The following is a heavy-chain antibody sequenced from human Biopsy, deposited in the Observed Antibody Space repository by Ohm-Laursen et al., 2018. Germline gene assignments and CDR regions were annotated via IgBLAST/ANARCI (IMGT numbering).Heavy chain of an antibody. Sequence: SLRLSCAASGFTFSSYAMTWFRQAPGKGLEWVSTISGNSDIIYDTDSAKGRFTISRDNSKNTLYLQMNSLRADDTAVYYCALAAAQTVTHFDYWGQGTLVTVSS. CDR2: ISGNSDII. J-gene: IGHJ4*02. CDR1: GFTFSSYA. D-gene: IGHD4-17*01. V-gene: IGHV3-23*01. CDR3: ALAAAQTVTHFDY.